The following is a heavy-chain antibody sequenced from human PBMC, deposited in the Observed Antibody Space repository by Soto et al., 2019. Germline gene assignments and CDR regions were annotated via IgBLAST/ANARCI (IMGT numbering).Heavy chain of an antibody. CDR3: NTDDPINKY. J-gene: IGHJ4*02. CDR2: IKSKTDGGTT. V-gene: IGHV3-15*01. Sequence: EVQLVESGGGLVKPGESLRLSCAASGFTFSNAWMSWVRQEPGKGLEWVGRIKSKTDGGTTDYAAAVKGRFTISRDDSKNTLYLQMNSLKREDTAVYYCNTDDPINKYWGQGTLVTVSS. CDR1: GFTFSNAW.